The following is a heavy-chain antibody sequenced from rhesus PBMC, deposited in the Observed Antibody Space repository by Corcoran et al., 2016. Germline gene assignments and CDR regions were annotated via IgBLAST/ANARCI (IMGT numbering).Heavy chain of an antibody. J-gene: IGHJ4*01. CDR2: INPYNGNT. V-gene: IGHV1S2*01. CDR1: GNPSTAYY. Sequence: QVQLVQSGAAVKKPGPSVKVSRKASGNPSTAYYVHWVRPPPRQGLERLGWINPYNGNTKYEQRFQGRVTMTRDTSTSTADMELISLTSEDTADYYCARGDGTGYYYFDSWGRGVLVTVSS. D-gene: IGHD6-31*01. CDR3: ARGDGTGYYYFDS.